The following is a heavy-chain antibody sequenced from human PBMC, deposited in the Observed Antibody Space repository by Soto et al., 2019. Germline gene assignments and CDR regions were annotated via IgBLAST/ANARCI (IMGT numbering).Heavy chain of an antibody. CDR1: GGSISSSSYY. D-gene: IGHD6-13*01. CDR3: ARQYSSSWYPYYYYYYMDV. CDR2: IYYSGST. Sequence: SETLSLTCTVSGGSISSSSYYWGWIRQPPGKGLEWIGSIYYSGSTYYNPSLKSRVTISVDTSKNQFSLKLSSVTAADTAVYYCARQYSSSWYPYYYYYYMDVSGKWTTVTVSS. V-gene: IGHV4-39*01. J-gene: IGHJ6*03.